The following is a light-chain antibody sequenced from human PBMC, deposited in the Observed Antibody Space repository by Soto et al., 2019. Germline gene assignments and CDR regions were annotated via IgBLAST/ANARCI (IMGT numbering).Light chain of an antibody. CDR2: GAT. J-gene: IGLJ1*01. Sequence: QSVLTQPVSVSGSPGQSITISCTGTTGDVGTYNLVSWYQHPPGKAPKLIIYGATKRPPGVPRRFSGSQSGSTASLTISGLQADDEADYYCTSYTGDTTYVFGTGTKVTVL. V-gene: IGLV2-23*01. CDR3: TSYTGDTTYV. CDR1: TGDVGTYNL.